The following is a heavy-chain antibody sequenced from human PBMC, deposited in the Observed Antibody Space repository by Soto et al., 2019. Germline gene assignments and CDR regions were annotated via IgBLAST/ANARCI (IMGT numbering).Heavy chain of an antibody. V-gene: IGHV3-23*01. CDR2: ISGSGDSA. J-gene: IGHJ4*02. CDR1: GFTFSTFD. D-gene: IGHD6-19*01. CDR3: GKEGRGSGWSVCNF. Sequence: GGSLRLSCAGSGFTFSTFDIHWVRQAPGKGLEWVADISGSGDSARYADSVRGRFTISRDNSRDTLYLKMDSLRVADTAVYYCGKEGRGSGWSVCNFWGQGALVTVSS.